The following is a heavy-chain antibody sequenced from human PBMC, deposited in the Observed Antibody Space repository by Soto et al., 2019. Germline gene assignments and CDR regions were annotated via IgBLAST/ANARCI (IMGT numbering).Heavy chain of an antibody. V-gene: IGHV3-23*01. J-gene: IGHJ6*02. CDR1: GFTFSNHA. CDR3: VSFMGEVPDYAMDV. CDR2: ITGDGTVT. Sequence: ELQLSESGGTLVQPGGSLSLSCAASGFTFSNHAMSWVRQSPERGLEWVSVITGDGTVTYIADSVEGRFTISRDNSKNIMLLQMHSLRAEVTAVYYCVSFMGEVPDYAMDVWGQGTTVTVSS.